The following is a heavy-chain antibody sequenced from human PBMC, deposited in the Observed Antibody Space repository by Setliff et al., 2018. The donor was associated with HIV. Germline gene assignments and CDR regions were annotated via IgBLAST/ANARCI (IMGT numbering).Heavy chain of an antibody. J-gene: IGHJ4*02. V-gene: IGHV3-11*04. CDR3: ATPISITSGSAFDY. CDR2: ISRDGNTI. Sequence: PGGSLRLSCAASGFTFSDYYMSWLRQAPGKGLEWVSYISRDGNTIYYADSVKGRFTISRDNAKNSLYLQLNSLRAEDTAVYYCATPISITSGSAFDYWGQGTLVTVSS. D-gene: IGHD2-2*01. CDR1: GFTFSDYY.